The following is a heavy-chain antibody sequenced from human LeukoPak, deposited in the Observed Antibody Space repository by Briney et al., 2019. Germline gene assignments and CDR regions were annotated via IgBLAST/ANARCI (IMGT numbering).Heavy chain of an antibody. V-gene: IGHV4-38-2*02. Sequence: SETLSLTCTVSGYSISSGYYWGWIRQPPGKGLEWIGSIYHSGSTYYNPSLKSRVTISIDTSKNQFSLKLSSVTAADTAVYYCARQGEALVFDYWGQGTLVTVSS. D-gene: IGHD3-16*01. J-gene: IGHJ4*02. CDR2: IYHSGST. CDR1: GYSISSGYY. CDR3: ARQGEALVFDY.